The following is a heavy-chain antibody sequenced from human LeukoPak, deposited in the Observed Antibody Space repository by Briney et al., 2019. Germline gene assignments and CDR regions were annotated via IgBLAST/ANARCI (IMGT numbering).Heavy chain of an antibody. J-gene: IGHJ4*02. V-gene: IGHV1-2*02. Sequence: ASVKVSCKASGYTFTSYDINWVRQAPGQGLEGMGWINHNSGGTNYAQKFQGRVTMTRDTSISTAYMELSRLRSDDTAVYYCARGDYDSSGSYWGQGTLVTVSS. CDR3: ARGDYDSSGSY. D-gene: IGHD3-22*01. CDR2: INHNSGGT. CDR1: GYTFTSYD.